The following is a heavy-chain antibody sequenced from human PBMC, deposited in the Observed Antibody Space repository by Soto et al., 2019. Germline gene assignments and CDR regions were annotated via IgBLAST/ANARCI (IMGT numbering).Heavy chain of an antibody. V-gene: IGHV1-69*13. CDR2: IIPIFGTA. J-gene: IGHJ6*02. D-gene: IGHD2-2*01. CDR3: ARDRVDIVVVPAAHSYYYYGMDV. CDR1: GGTFSSYA. Sequence: ASVKVSCKASGGTFSSYAISWVRQAPGQGLEWMGGIIPIFGTANYAQKFQGRVTITADESTSTAYMELSSLRSEDTAVYYCARDRVDIVVVPAAHSYYYYGMDVWGQGTTVTV.